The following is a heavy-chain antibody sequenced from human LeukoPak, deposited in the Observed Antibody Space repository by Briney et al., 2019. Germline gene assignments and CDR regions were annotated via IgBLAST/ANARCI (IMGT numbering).Heavy chain of an antibody. CDR3: ARRGYYYDSSHYYYFDY. CDR2: IYSSGST. CDR1: GGSISNYF. J-gene: IGHJ4*02. Sequence: SETLSLTCSVSGGSISNYFWTWIRQPPGKGLEWIGYIYSSGSTYNPSLKSRVTISVDTSKNRFSLKLSTVTAADTAVYYCARRGYYYDSSHYYYFDYWGQGTLVTVSS. V-gene: IGHV4-59*08. D-gene: IGHD3-22*01.